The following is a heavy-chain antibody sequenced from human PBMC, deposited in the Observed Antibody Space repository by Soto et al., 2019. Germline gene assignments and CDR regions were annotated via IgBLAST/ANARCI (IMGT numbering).Heavy chain of an antibody. J-gene: IGHJ4*02. Sequence: QVQLVQSGAEVKRPGSSVKVSCKASGDTFAFHSINWGRQAPGLGLEWMGRINPILSMSNYAQRFQGRVTMTEDKSTRTAYMVLSSLRSEDTAIYYCATRYGSGYRAFDYWGQGALVTVSS. V-gene: IGHV1-69*02. CDR1: GDTFAFHS. D-gene: IGHD3-10*01. CDR2: INPILSMS. CDR3: ATRYGSGYRAFDY.